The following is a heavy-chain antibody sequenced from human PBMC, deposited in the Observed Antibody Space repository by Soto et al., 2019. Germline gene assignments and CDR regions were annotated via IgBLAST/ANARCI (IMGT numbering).Heavy chain of an antibody. V-gene: IGHV1-18*01. D-gene: IGHD3-22*01. Sequence: ASVKVSCKASGYTFTSYGISWVRQAPGQGLEWMGWISAYNGNTNYAQKLQGRVTMTTDTSTSTAYMELRSLRSDDTAVYYCARAQHYYDSSGDAFDIWGQGTMVTVSS. CDR3: ARAQHYYDSSGDAFDI. J-gene: IGHJ3*02. CDR2: ISAYNGNT. CDR1: GYTFTSYG.